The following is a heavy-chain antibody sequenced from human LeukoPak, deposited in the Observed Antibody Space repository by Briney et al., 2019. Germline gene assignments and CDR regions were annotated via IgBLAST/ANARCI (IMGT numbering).Heavy chain of an antibody. CDR3: TNCLRCANYYHGMDV. D-gene: IGHD4-17*01. Sequence: GGSLSLSCAVSGLTFGNAWTNCVRQAPGGGMEWEGCVISKTYGGTTDYAAPVKGRFTISRDDSKNTLYLQMNSLKTEDTAVYYCTNCLRCANYYHGMDVWGQETTVTVAS. J-gene: IGHJ6*02. V-gene: IGHV3-15*01. CDR1: GLTFGNAW. CDR2: VISKTYGGTT.